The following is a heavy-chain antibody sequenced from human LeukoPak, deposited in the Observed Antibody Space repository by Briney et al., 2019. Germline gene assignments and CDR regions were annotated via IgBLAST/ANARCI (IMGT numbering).Heavy chain of an antibody. CDR2: INPSGGST. Sequence: ASVKVSCKASGYTFTSYYMHWVRQAPGQGLEWMGIINPSGGSTSYAQKFQGRVTMTRDTSTSTVYMELSSLRSEDTAVYYCARENGFWAIFGPVTAKSSGGFDYWGQGTLVTVSS. V-gene: IGHV1-46*01. J-gene: IGHJ4*02. D-gene: IGHD3/OR15-3a*01. CDR3: ARENGFWAIFGPVTAKSSGGFDY. CDR1: GYTFTSYY.